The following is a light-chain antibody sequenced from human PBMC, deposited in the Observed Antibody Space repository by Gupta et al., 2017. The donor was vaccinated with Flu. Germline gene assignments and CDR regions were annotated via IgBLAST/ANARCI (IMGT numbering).Light chain of an antibody. Sequence: QSVLTQPPSVPAAPGQKVTISCSGSSSNIGNNYVSLHQQLPGTTPKLLIYDNNKLPSGIPDRSSGSKSGKSATLGITGLQTGDEADYYCGTWDSRLSAAVFGGGTQLTVL. CDR1: SSNIGNNY. V-gene: IGLV1-51*01. J-gene: IGLJ7*01. CDR3: GTWDSRLSAAV. CDR2: DNN.